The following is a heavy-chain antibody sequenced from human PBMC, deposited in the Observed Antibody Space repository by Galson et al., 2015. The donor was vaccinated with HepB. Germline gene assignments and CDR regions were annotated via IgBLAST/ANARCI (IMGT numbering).Heavy chain of an antibody. CDR3: ARGGAVLATKFNWFDP. Sequence: SVKVSCKASRYSFTGYYMHWVRQAPGQGLEWMGRINPKSGGTNYAQKFQGRVTMTRDTSISTVYMELSRLRFDDTAVYYCARGGAVLATKFNWFDPWGQGTLVTVSS. D-gene: IGHD2/OR15-2a*01. CDR1: RYSFTGYY. J-gene: IGHJ5*02. CDR2: INPKSGGT. V-gene: IGHV1-2*06.